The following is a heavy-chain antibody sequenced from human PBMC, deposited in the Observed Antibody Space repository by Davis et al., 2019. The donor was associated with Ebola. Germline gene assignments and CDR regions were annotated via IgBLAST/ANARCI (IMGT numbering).Heavy chain of an antibody. CDR3: ARTNGGRYDY. CDR1: GGSFSDYY. J-gene: IGHJ4*02. Sequence: PSETLSLTCGIYGGSFSDYYWSWIRQPPGKGLEWIGEINHSGSTNYNPSLKSRVTISVDTSKNQFSLKVTSVTAADTAVYYCARTNGGRYDYWGQGTLVTVSS. V-gene: IGHV4-34*01. CDR2: INHSGST. D-gene: IGHD3-16*01.